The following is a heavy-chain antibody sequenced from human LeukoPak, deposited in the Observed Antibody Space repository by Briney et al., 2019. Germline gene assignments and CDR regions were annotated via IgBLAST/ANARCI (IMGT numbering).Heavy chain of an antibody. J-gene: IGHJ5*02. Sequence: ASVKVSCKASGYTFTSYYMHWVRQTPGQGLEWMGIINPSGGSTSYAQKFQGRVTMTRDTSTSTVYMELSSLRSEDTAVYYCARGLTIFGVAPNWFDPWGQGTLVTVSS. CDR1: GYTFTSYY. CDR3: ARGLTIFGVAPNWFDP. D-gene: IGHD3-3*01. CDR2: INPSGGST. V-gene: IGHV1-46*01.